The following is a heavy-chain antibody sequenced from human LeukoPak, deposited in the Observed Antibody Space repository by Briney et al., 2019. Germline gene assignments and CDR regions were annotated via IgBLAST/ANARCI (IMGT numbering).Heavy chain of an antibody. CDR3: ARDNAGDGVDY. V-gene: IGHV4-59*01. CDR2: IYYSGST. J-gene: IGHJ4*02. CDR1: GGSISSYY. D-gene: IGHD3-10*01. Sequence: SETLSLTCTVSGGSISSYYWSWIRQPPGKGLEWIGYIYYSGSTNYNPSLKSRVTISVDTSKNRFSLKLSSVTAADTAVYYCARDNAGDGVDYWGQGTLVTVSS.